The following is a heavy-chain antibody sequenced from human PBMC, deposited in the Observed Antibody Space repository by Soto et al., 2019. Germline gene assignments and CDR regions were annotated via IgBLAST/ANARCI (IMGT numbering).Heavy chain of an antibody. CDR3: AREVRFLEWLLEDYFDY. Sequence: GASVKVSCKASGYTFTSYGISWVRQAPGQGLEWMGWISAYNGNTIYAQKLQGRVTMTTDTSTSTAYMELRSLRSDDTAVYYCAREVRFLEWLLEDYFDYWGQGTLVTVSS. V-gene: IGHV1-18*01. CDR1: GYTFTSYG. CDR2: ISAYNGNT. D-gene: IGHD3-3*01. J-gene: IGHJ4*02.